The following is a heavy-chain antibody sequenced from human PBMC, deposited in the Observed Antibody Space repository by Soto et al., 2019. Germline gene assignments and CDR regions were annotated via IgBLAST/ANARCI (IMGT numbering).Heavy chain of an antibody. D-gene: IGHD6-13*01. CDR3: ARLIAPFSSSWTFDY. CDR1: GYSFTSYW. Sequence: GESLKISCKGSGYSFTSYWISWVRQMPGKGLEWMGRIDPSDSYTNYSPSFQGHVTISADKSISTAYLQWSSLKASDTAMYYCARLIAPFSSSWTFDYWGQGTLVTVSS. CDR2: IDPSDSYT. V-gene: IGHV5-10-1*01. J-gene: IGHJ4*02.